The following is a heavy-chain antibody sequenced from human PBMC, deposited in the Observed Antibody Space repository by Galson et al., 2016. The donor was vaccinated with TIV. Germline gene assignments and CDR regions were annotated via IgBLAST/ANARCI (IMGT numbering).Heavy chain of an antibody. D-gene: IGHD6-19*01. CDR1: GFTFSTHW. CDR2: INSDGTSR. J-gene: IGHJ3*02. V-gene: IGHV3-74*01. CDR3: ASSGWYSLDAFNI. Sequence: SLRLSCAASGFTFSTHWMHWVRQVPGKGLVWISRINSDGTSRSYVDSVKGRFTISRDNAKNTLYLQMNSLRAEDTAMYYCASSGWYSLDAFNIWGQGTMVTVPS.